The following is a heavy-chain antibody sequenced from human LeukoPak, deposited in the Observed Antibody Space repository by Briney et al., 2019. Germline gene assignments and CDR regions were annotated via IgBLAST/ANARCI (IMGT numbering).Heavy chain of an antibody. V-gene: IGHV4-61*08. CDR1: GGSISSGGYS. Sequence: PSETLSLTCAVSGGSISSGGYSWSWIRQPPGKGLEWIGYIYYSGSTNYNPSLKSRVTISVDTSKNQLSLKLNSVTAADTAVYYCARDSGGPYDSSGFDYWGQGTLVTVSS. CDR2: IYYSGST. D-gene: IGHD3-22*01. CDR3: ARDSGGPYDSSGFDY. J-gene: IGHJ4*02.